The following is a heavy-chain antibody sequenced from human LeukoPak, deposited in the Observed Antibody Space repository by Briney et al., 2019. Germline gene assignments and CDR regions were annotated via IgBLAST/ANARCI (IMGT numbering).Heavy chain of an antibody. J-gene: IGHJ4*02. CDR2: ISSSGSTI. D-gene: IGHD4-17*01. V-gene: IGHV3-48*03. CDR3: AREKYGDYLFDY. CDR1: GFTFSSYE. Sequence: GGSLRLSCAASGFTFSSYEMNWVRQAPGKGLERVSYISSSGSTIYYADSVKGRFTISRDNAKNSLYLQMNSLRAEDTAVYYCAREKYGDYLFDYWGQGTLVTVSS.